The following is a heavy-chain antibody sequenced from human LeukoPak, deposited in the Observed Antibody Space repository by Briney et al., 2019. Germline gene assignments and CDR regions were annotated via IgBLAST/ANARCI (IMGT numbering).Heavy chain of an antibody. CDR1: GFTFSSYA. Sequence: GGSLRLSCAASGFTFSSYAMSWVRQAPGKGLEWVSAISGSGGSTYYADSVKGRFTISRDSSKSTMYLQMTSLTAEDTAVYYCAKGSGTSRPYYLDYWGRGTLVTVSS. CDR3: AKGSGTSRPYYLDY. D-gene: IGHD6-25*01. J-gene: IGHJ4*02. CDR2: ISGSGGST. V-gene: IGHV3-23*01.